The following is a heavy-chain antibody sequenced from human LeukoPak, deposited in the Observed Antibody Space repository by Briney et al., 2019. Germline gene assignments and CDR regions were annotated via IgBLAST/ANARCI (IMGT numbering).Heavy chain of an antibody. CDR1: GFMFRNYW. J-gene: IGHJ4*02. Sequence: PGGSLRLSCAASGFMFRNYWMSWVRQAPGKGLEWVANIKPDGTETFYGDSVKGRFTISRDNAKNTLYLQLNSLRVDDTALYYCASTLKRDYWGQGTLVIVSS. V-gene: IGHV3-7*01. CDR3: ASTLKRDY. CDR2: IKPDGTET.